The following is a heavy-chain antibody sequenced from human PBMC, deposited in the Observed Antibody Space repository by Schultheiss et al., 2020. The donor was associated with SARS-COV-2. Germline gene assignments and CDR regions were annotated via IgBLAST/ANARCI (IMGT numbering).Heavy chain of an antibody. Sequence: GGSLRLSCAASGFTFSSYAMSWVRQAPGKGLEWVGRIKSKTDGGTTDYAAPVKGRFTISRDDSKNTLYLQMNSLKTEDTAVYYCTTEHPRYYFDYWGQGTLVTVSS. V-gene: IGHV3-15*01. CDR1: GFTFSSYA. J-gene: IGHJ4*02. CDR2: IKSKTDGGTT. CDR3: TTEHPRYYFDY.